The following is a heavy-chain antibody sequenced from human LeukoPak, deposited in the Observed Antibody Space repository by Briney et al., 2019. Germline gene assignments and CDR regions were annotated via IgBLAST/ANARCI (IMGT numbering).Heavy chain of an antibody. Sequence: EASVKVSCKASGGTFSSYAISWVRQAPGQGLEWMGGIIPIFGTANYAQKFQGRVTMTEDTSTDTAYMELSSLRSEDTAVYYCATGIRTPVTQVTPVDYWGQGTLVTVSS. CDR1: GGTFSSYA. CDR3: ATGIRTPVTQVTPVDY. CDR2: IIPIFGTA. J-gene: IGHJ4*02. V-gene: IGHV1-69*06. D-gene: IGHD4-17*01.